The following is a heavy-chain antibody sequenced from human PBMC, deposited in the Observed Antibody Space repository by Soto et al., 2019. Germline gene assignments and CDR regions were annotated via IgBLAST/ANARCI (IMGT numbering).Heavy chain of an antibody. J-gene: IGHJ4*02. Sequence: EVQLVESGGGLVQPGGSLRLSCAASGFTLSSYWMPWVRQVPGKGRVRVSRINSDGSSTSYADSVKGRFTISRDSAKNMLYRQMNSLRAEDTAVYYWARDPAPSGWYDYWGQGTLVTVSS. V-gene: IGHV3-74*01. CDR1: GFTLSSYW. D-gene: IGHD6-19*01. CDR3: ARDPAPSGWYDY. CDR2: INSDGSST.